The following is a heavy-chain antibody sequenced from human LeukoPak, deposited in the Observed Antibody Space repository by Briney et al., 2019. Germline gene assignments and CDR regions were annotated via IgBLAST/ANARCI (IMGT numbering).Heavy chain of an antibody. Sequence: GGSLRLSCAASGFTFDEYGLSWVRQAPGKGLEWISYISSSSTTIYYADSVKGRFTISRDNAKNSLYLQMNNLRAEDTAVYYCARRRTAVAEMDYWGQGTLVTVSS. CDR1: GFTFDEYG. V-gene: IGHV3-48*01. D-gene: IGHD6-19*01. CDR2: ISSSSTTI. CDR3: ARRRTAVAEMDY. J-gene: IGHJ4*02.